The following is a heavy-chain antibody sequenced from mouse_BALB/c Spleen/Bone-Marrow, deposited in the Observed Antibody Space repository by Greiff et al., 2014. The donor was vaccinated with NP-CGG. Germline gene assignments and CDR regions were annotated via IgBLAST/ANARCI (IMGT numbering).Heavy chain of an antibody. V-gene: IGHV1-9*01. CDR2: ILPGSDST. Sequence: QVHVKQSGAELMKPGASVKISCKATGYTFSSFWIEWVRQRPGHGLEWIGEILPGSDSTNYNEKFKGKATFTADTSSNTAYMQLSSLTSEDSAVYYCARGDRYDVRFDYWGQGTTLTVSS. CDR1: GYTFSSFW. CDR3: ARGDRYDVRFDY. D-gene: IGHD2-14*01. J-gene: IGHJ2*01.